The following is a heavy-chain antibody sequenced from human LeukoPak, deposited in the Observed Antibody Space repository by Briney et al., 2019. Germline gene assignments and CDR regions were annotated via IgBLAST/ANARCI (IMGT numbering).Heavy chain of an antibody. D-gene: IGHD6-13*01. CDR2: INHSGST. Sequence: SETLSLTCAVYGGSFSGYYWSWIRQPPGKGLEWIGEINHSGSTNYNPSLKSRVTISVDTSKNQFSLKLSSVTAADTAVYYCARSSQFSSTSFDYWGQGTLVTVSS. CDR3: ARSSQFSSTSFDY. J-gene: IGHJ4*02. CDR1: GGSFSGYY. V-gene: IGHV4-34*01.